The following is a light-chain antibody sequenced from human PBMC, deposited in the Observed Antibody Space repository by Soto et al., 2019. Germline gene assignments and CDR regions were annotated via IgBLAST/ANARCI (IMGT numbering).Light chain of an antibody. J-gene: IGKJ2*01. Sequence: EIVMTQSPATLSVSPGERATLSCRASQSISTELAWYQQNPGQPPRRLIYSASTRATGVPARFTGSGSGSDFTLTISGLQSEDFAVYYCQQCHNWPLTFGQGTRLEI. V-gene: IGKV3-15*01. CDR3: QQCHNWPLT. CDR1: QSISTE. CDR2: SAS.